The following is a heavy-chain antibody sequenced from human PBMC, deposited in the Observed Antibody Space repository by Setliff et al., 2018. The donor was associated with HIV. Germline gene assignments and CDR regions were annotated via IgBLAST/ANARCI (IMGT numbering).Heavy chain of an antibody. D-gene: IGHD1-26*01. CDR3: ARDHHSGSDWSRLCVFDI. J-gene: IGHJ3*02. CDR2: IIPVFGTT. V-gene: IGHV1-69*13. CDR1: GSTFSSFA. Sequence: ASVKFSCKASGSTFSSFAINWVRQAPGQGLEWVGGIIPVFGTTSYGHHFQGRVAITADASTSTAYLDLYSLRSEDTAVYYCARDHHSGSDWSRLCVFDIWGQGTVVTVS.